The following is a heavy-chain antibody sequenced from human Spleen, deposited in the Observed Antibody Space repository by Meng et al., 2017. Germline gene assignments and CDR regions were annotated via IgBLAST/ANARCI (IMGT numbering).Heavy chain of an antibody. Sequence: QVQLVQSGSALRKPWALGKVSCKASGYPFSSYHITWARQAPGQGLEWMGRISAYNGNTLYAPKFQGRVSMTADTSIGTAYVELSGLRSDDTAIYYCVRDENISLGKLFGDYWGQGTLVTVSS. CDR3: VRDENISLGKLFGDY. J-gene: IGHJ4*02. D-gene: IGHD2-21*01. CDR1: GYPFSSYH. CDR2: ISAYNGNT. V-gene: IGHV1-18*04.